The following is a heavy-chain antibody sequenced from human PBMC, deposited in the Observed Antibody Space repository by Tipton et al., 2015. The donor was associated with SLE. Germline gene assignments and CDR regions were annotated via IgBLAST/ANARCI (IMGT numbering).Heavy chain of an antibody. Sequence: PGLVKPSETLSLICTVSGGSISSHFWSWIRQPPGKGLEWIGSIYYSGSTSYNPSLKSRVTISIDTSKNQFPLKLSSVTAADTAVYYCARQNGENRNYFDPWGQGTLVTVSS. V-gene: IGHV4-39*06. CDR2: IYYSGST. D-gene: IGHD1-7*01. CDR1: GGSISSHF. J-gene: IGHJ5*02. CDR3: ARQNGENRNYFDP.